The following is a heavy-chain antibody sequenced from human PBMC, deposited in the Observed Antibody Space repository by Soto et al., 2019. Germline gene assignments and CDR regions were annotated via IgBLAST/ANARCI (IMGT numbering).Heavy chain of an antibody. Sequence: QVQLVQSGAEVKKPGSSVKVSCKASRGTFSSYAISWVRQAPGQGLEWMGGLIPIVGTANYAQKFQGGVTITADESTSTAYMELSSLRSEDTGVDYCARTASKVTRRRNWFDPWGQGTLVNVFS. D-gene: IGHD4-17*01. V-gene: IGHV1-69*01. CDR2: LIPIVGTA. CDR3: ARTASKVTRRRNWFDP. CDR1: RGTFSSYA. J-gene: IGHJ5*02.